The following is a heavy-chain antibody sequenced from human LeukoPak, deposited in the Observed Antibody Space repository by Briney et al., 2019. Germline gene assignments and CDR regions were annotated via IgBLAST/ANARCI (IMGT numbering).Heavy chain of an antibody. D-gene: IGHD3-22*01. CDR3: ARDLYRIVVVPHYFDN. Sequence: GGSLRLSCAASGFTFSSYELNWVRQAPGKGLEWVSYISSSGGYRYYADSVKGRFTISRDNAKNSLYLQMNSLRAEDTAVYYCARDLYRIVVVPHYFDNWGQGTLVTVSS. CDR2: ISSSGGYR. CDR1: GFTFSSYE. J-gene: IGHJ4*02. V-gene: IGHV3-48*03.